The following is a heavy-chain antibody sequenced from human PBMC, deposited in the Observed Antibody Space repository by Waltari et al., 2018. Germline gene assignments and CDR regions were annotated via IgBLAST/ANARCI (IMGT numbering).Heavy chain of an antibody. D-gene: IGHD2-15*01. V-gene: IGHV1-24*01. CDR3: ATLIWEWPIGYCNDADCHGMNK. Sequence: QVQLVQSGAEVKKPGASVKVSCKVSGYSLNDLSLHWVRQAPGKGLEWMGGFDPEMIVTIYEQNFQGRVTMTEDTSTDTVFMELGSLRSDDTAVYYCATLIWEWPIGYCNDADCHGMNKWGQGTLVTVSS. CDR2: FDPEMIVT. CDR1: GYSLNDLS. J-gene: IGHJ4*02.